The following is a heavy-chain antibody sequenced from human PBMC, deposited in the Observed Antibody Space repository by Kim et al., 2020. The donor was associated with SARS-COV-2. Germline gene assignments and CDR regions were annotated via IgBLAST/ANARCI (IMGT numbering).Heavy chain of an antibody. D-gene: IGHD4-17*01. CDR3: ARENSYGDYFY. CDR1: GGSISSGGYY. J-gene: IGHJ4*02. V-gene: IGHV4-31*03. Sequence: SETLSLTCTVSGGSISSGGYYWSWIRQHPGKGLEWIGYIYYSGSTYYNPSLKSRVTISVDTSKNQFSLKLSSVTAADTVVDYCARENSYGDYFYWGQGTLVTVSS. CDR2: IYYSGST.